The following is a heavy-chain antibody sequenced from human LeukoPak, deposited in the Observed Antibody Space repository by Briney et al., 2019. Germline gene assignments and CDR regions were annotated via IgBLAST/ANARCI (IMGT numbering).Heavy chain of an antibody. D-gene: IGHD2-15*01. CDR1: GFTFSSYA. Sequence: GGSLRLSCAASGFTFSSYAMHWVRQAPGKGLEWVAVIWYDGSNKYYADSVKGRFTISRDNSKNTLYLQMNSLRAEDTAVYYCARGYCSGGSCYGPFDYWGQGTLVTVSS. CDR2: IWYDGSNK. J-gene: IGHJ4*02. CDR3: ARGYCSGGSCYGPFDY. V-gene: IGHV3-33*08.